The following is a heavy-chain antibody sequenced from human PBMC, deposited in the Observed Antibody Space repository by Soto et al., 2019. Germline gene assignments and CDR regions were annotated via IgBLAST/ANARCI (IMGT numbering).Heavy chain of an antibody. CDR1: GFTFSSYW. Sequence: GGSLRLSCAASGFTFSSYWMSWVRQAPGKGLEWVANIKQDGSEKYYVDSVKGRFTISRDNAKNSLYLQMNSLRAEDTAVYYCARDEGRYYDYIWGSYRQERYMDVWGKGTTVTVSS. CDR3: ARDEGRYYDYIWGSYRQERYMDV. CDR2: IKQDGSEK. D-gene: IGHD3-16*02. V-gene: IGHV3-7*01. J-gene: IGHJ6*03.